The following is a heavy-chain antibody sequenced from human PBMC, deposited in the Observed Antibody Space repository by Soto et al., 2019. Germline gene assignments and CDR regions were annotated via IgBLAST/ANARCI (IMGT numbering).Heavy chain of an antibody. V-gene: IGHV4-30-4*01. CDR2: IYYSGSS. CDR1: GGSISNADYY. J-gene: IGHJ6*02. Sequence: TLSLTCTVSGGSISNADYYWSWVRQPPGKGLEWIGYIYYSGSSFFNPSLKSRVTMSKDTSKNQFSLRLTSVTAADTAVYYCARAIVVTVGGMDVWGRGTTVTVSS. D-gene: IGHD5-12*01. CDR3: ARAIVVTVGGMDV.